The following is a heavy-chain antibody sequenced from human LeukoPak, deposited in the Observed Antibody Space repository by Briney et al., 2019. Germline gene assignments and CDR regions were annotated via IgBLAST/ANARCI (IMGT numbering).Heavy chain of an antibody. CDR1: GGTFSSYA. D-gene: IGHD6-19*01. Sequence: GASVKVSCKASGGTFSSYAISWVRQAPGQGLEWMGGIIPIFGTANYAQKFQGRVTITADESTSTAYMELSSLRSEDTAVYYCARDGQWLANYYYGMDVWGQGTTVTVSS. V-gene: IGHV1-69*13. CDR3: ARDGQWLANYYYGMDV. CDR2: IIPIFGTA. J-gene: IGHJ6*02.